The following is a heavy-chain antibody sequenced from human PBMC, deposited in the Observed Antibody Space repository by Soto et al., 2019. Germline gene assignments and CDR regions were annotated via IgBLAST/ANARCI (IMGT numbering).Heavy chain of an antibody. CDR3: AKGSSSGSYYYYGMDV. J-gene: IGHJ6*02. CDR2: ISGSGGST. D-gene: IGHD3-10*01. V-gene: IGHV3-23*01. CDR1: GFTFSSYA. Sequence: EVQLLESGGGLVQPGGSLRLSCAASGFTFSSYAMSWVRQAPGKGLEWVSAISGSGGSTYYADSVKGRFTISRDNSKNTLYLQMNSLRAEDTAVYYCAKGSSSGSYYYYGMDVWGQGTTVTVSS.